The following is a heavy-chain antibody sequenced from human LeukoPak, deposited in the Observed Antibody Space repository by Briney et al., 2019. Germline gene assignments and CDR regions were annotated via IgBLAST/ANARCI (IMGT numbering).Heavy chain of an antibody. CDR3: ARDGRGGHYDFWSGYYGHFDY. J-gene: IGHJ4*02. D-gene: IGHD3-3*01. CDR2: ISSIGTYI. V-gene: IGHV3-21*06. Sequence: GGSLRLSCVVSGFTFSGCSMNWVRQAPGKGLEWVSSISSIGTYIYYADSVKGRFTVSRDNAENSLYLQMNNLRAEDTAVYYCARDGRGGHYDFWSGYYGHFDYWGQGTLVTVSS. CDR1: GFTFSGCS.